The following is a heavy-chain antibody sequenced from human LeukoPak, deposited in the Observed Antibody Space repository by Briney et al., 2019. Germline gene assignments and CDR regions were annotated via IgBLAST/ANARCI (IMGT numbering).Heavy chain of an antibody. D-gene: IGHD2-2*01. J-gene: IGHJ6*02. CDR2: ISSSSSYI. CDR3: ARDLVNCSSTSCPFYYYYGMDV. V-gene: IGHV3-21*01. CDR1: GFTFSSYS. Sequence: GGSLRLSCAASGFTFSSYSVTWVRQAPGKGLEWVSSISSSSSYIYYADSVKGRFTISRDNAKNSLYLQMNSLRAEDTAVYYCARDLVNCSSTSCPFYYYYGMDVWGQGTMVTVSS.